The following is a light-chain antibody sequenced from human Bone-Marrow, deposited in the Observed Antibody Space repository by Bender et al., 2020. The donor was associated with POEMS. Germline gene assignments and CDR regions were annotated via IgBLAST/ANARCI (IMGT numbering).Light chain of an antibody. CDR3: ASDRIISKWV. J-gene: IGLJ3*02. CDR2: DVS. CDR1: SSDIGYSDH. V-gene: IGLV2-14*03. Sequence: QTTLTQPASVSGSPGQSITISCTGASSDIGYSDHVSWYQQRQGKAPELMIFDVSLRPSGVSNRFSGSKSGNTASLTISGLQAEDEADYYCASDRIISKWVFGGGTKLTVL.